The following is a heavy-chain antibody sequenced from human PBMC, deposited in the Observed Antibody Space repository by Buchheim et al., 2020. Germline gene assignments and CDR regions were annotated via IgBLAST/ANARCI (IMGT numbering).Heavy chain of an antibody. CDR2: ISSSTSTI. V-gene: IGHV3-48*01. D-gene: IGHD3-22*01. J-gene: IGHJ4*02. CDR3: ARDSPTSIGYYPD. CDR1: GFTFSSNS. Sequence: EVQLVESGGGLVQPGGSLRLSCVASGFTFSSNSMNWVRQAPGKGLEWVSYISSSTSTIYYADSVKGRFTISRDNAKHTPFLTMNSLRAEDTAVYYCARDSPTSIGYYPDWGQGTL.